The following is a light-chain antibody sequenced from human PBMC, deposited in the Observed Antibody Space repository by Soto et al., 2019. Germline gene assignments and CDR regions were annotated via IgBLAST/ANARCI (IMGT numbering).Light chain of an antibody. CDR2: AAS. V-gene: IGKV1-8*01. Sequence: AIRMTQSPSSFSASTGDRVTITCRASQGISSYLAWYQQKPGKAPKLLIYAASTLQSGVPSRFSGSGSGTDFTLTISSVQPDDFATYYCQQYSTYLFTFGQGTKVDIK. J-gene: IGKJ2*01. CDR1: QGISSY. CDR3: QQYSTYLFT.